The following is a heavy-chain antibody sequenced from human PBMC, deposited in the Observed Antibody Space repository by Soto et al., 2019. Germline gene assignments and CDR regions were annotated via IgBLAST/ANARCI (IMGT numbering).Heavy chain of an antibody. J-gene: IGHJ6*02. Sequence: PGGSLRLSCAASGFTFSSYGMHWVRQAPGKGLEWVAVIWYDGSNKYYADSVKGRFTISRDNSKNTLYLQMNSLRAEDTAVYYCARARYYDSSGYPPYYYYGMDVWGQGTTVTVSS. CDR3: ARARYYDSSGYPPYYYYGMDV. V-gene: IGHV3-33*01. CDR1: GFTFSSYG. D-gene: IGHD3-22*01. CDR2: IWYDGSNK.